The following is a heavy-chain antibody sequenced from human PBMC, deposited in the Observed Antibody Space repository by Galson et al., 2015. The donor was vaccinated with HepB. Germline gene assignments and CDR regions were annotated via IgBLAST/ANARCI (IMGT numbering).Heavy chain of an antibody. CDR1: GVTFSSYA. CDR3: VKDXDDIXXHFYGLDV. V-gene: IGHV3-23*01. J-gene: IGHJ6*02. CDR2: XTGXXDRX. D-gene: IGHD3-3*02. Sequence: SLRLSCAXSGVTFSSYAMGWXRQAPGKGLQWXXGXTGXXDRXXXXXXXMGRFTISRDNSKNILFLQMSXLSAEDTASYYCVKDXDDIXXHFYGLDVWGQGTTVTVAS.